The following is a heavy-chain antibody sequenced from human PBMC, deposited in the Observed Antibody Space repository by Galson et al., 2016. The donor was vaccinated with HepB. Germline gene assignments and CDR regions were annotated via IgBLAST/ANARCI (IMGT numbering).Heavy chain of an antibody. Sequence: SLRLSCAASGFTVSNNYVTWVRQAPGKGLEWVSIMYSTGSTYYADSVEGRFTISRDHSKNTVYLQMNSLRVEDTAVYYCARDVGPWGQGALVTVSS. V-gene: IGHV3-53*01. J-gene: IGHJ5*02. CDR3: ARDVGP. D-gene: IGHD2-15*01. CDR1: GFTVSNNY. CDR2: MYSTGST.